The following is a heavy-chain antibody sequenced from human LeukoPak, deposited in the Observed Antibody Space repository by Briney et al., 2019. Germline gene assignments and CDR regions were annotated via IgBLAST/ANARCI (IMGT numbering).Heavy chain of an antibody. CDR2: ISGSGGST. D-gene: IGHD4-17*01. Sequence: PGGSLRLSCAASGFTFSSYAMSWVRQAPGKGLEWVSAISGSGGSTYYADSVKGRFTISRDNAKNSLYLQMNSLRAEDTAVYYCARDYITVTSPFVYWGQGTLVTVSS. J-gene: IGHJ4*02. V-gene: IGHV3-23*01. CDR3: ARDYITVTSPFVY. CDR1: GFTFSSYA.